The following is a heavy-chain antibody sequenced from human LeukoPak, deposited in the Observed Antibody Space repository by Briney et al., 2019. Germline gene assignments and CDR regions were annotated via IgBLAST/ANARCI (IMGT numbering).Heavy chain of an antibody. J-gene: IGHJ4*02. Sequence: PGGSLRLSCAASGFTFSSYWMYWVRQAPGKGLVWVSRINSDGSSTSYADSVKGRFTISRDNAKDTLYLQMYSLRAEDTAVYYCVVANCGGDRSHWGQGTLVTVSS. V-gene: IGHV3-74*01. CDR3: VVANCGGDRSH. D-gene: IGHD2-21*02. CDR1: GFTFSSYW. CDR2: INSDGSST.